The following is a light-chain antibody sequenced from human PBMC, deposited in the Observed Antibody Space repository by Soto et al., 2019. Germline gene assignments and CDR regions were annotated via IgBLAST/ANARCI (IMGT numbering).Light chain of an antibody. CDR1: QGISSA. CDR3: QQFNSYPSLT. Sequence: AIQLTQSPSSLSASVGDRVTITCRVSQGISSALALYQQKQGKAPKLLIYDASSLESGVPSRFSGSGSGTDFTLTISSLQPEDFATYYCQQFNSYPSLTFGGGTKVDIK. V-gene: IGKV1-13*02. J-gene: IGKJ4*01. CDR2: DAS.